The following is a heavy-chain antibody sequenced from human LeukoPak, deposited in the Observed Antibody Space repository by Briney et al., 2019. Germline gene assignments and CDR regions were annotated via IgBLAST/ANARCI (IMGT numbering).Heavy chain of an antibody. CDR3: ARKRVVAATLFDY. J-gene: IGHJ4*02. V-gene: IGHV4-34*01. CDR1: GGSFSGYY. D-gene: IGHD2-15*01. CDR2: INHSGST. Sequence: SETLSLTCAVYGGSFSGYYWSWIRQPPGKGLEWIGEINHSGSTNYNPSLKSRVTISVDTSKNQFSLKLSSVTAADTAVYYCARKRVVAATLFDYWGQGTLVTVSS.